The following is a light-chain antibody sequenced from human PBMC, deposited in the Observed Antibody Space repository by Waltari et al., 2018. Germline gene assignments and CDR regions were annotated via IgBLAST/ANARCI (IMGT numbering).Light chain of an antibody. CDR1: PSVLYSSNNKNY. V-gene: IGKV4-1*01. CDR2: WAS. J-gene: IGKJ4*01. Sequence: DIVMTQSPDSLAVSLGERATINCKSSPSVLYSSNNKNYLAWYQQKPGQPPKLLIYWASTRESGVPDRFSGSGSGTDFTLTISSLQAEDVAVYYCQQYYSTPDTFGGGTKVEIK. CDR3: QQYYSTPDT.